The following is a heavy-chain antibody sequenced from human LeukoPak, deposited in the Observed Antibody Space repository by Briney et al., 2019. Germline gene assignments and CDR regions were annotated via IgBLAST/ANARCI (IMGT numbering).Heavy chain of an antibody. CDR1: GYTFTGYY. CDR2: INPNSGGT. J-gene: IGHJ4*02. CDR3: ASSKRRIAVADLYYFDY. Sequence: ASVKVSCKASGYTFTGYYMHWVRQAPGQGLEWMGWINPNSGGTNYAQKFQGRVTMTRDTSISTAYMELSRLRSDDTAVYYCASSKRRIAVADLYYFDYWGQGTLVTVSS. D-gene: IGHD6-19*01. V-gene: IGHV1-2*02.